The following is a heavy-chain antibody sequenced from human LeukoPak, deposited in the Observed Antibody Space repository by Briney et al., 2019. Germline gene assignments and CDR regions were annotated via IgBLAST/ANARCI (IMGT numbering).Heavy chain of an antibody. Sequence: ASVKVSCKVSGYTLTELSMHWVRQAPGKGLEWMGGFDPEDGETIYAQKFQGRVTVTEDTSTDTAYMELSSLRSEDTAVYYCATKPYSITMVRGVPPGDYYGMDVWGQGTTVTVSS. CDR2: FDPEDGET. V-gene: IGHV1-24*01. CDR1: GYTLTELS. CDR3: ATKPYSITMVRGVPPGDYYGMDV. J-gene: IGHJ6*02. D-gene: IGHD3-10*01.